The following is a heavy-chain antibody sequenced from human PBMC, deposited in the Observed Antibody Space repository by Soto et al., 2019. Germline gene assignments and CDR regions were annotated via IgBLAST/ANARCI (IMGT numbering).Heavy chain of an antibody. J-gene: IGHJ5*01. Sequence: QVQLVQSGAEVKKPGSSVKVSCKASGGTFSSYAITWVRQAPGQGLDWMGEIIPIFGATNFAQKFQGRVTITADKSTNPAYMELSSLTSEDTAVYYCARMGGSFLDSWGQGTLVTVSS. CDR3: ARMGGSFLDS. CDR2: IIPIFGAT. D-gene: IGHD1-26*01. V-gene: IGHV1-69*06. CDR1: GGTFSSYA.